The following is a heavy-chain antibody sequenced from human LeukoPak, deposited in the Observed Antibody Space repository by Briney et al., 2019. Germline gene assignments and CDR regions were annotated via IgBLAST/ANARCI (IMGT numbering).Heavy chain of an antibody. CDR1: GGSFSGYY. J-gene: IGHJ5*02. CDR2: INHSGST. V-gene: IGHV4-34*01. CDR3: ARTYSSSGFNWFDP. D-gene: IGHD6-6*01. Sequence: PSETLSLTCAVYGGSFSGYYWSWIRQPPGKGLEWIGEINHSGSTNYNPSLKSRATISVDTSRNQFSLKLSSVTAADTAVYYCARTYSSSGFNWFDPWGQGTLVTVSS.